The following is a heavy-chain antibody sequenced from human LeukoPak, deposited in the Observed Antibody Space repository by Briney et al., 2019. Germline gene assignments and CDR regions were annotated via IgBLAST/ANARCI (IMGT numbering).Heavy chain of an antibody. V-gene: IGHV4-34*01. CDR1: GGSFSGYY. J-gene: IGHJ5*02. CDR2: INHSGST. CDR3: ARGRNFWSGFRRNWFDP. D-gene: IGHD3-3*01. Sequence: PSETLSLTCAVYGGSFSGYYWSWIRQPPGKGLEWIGEINHSGSTNYNPSLKSRVTISVDTSKNQFSLKLSSVIAADTAVYYCARGRNFWSGFRRNWFDPWGQGTLVTVSS.